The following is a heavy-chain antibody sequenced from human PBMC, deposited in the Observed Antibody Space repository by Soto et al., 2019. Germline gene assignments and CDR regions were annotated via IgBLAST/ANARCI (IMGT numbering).Heavy chain of an antibody. J-gene: IGHJ6*02. D-gene: IGHD4-17*01. CDR3: ARDDGRTVRGSDYYYSLDV. CDR1: GGSVSGGSYF. Sequence: QVQVQESGPGLVKPSETLSLTCTVSGGSVSGGSYFWSWIRQPPGKGLEWIGHIFYSGTTSYNPFLKSRVTNSIDMSKNQVSLRLSSVTAADTAVYYCARDDGRTVRGSDYYYSLDVWGQGTTVTVSS. V-gene: IGHV4-61*01. CDR2: IFYSGTT.